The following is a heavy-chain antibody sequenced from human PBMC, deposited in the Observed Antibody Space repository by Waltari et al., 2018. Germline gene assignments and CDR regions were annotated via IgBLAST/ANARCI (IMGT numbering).Heavy chain of an antibody. Sequence: QVQLQQSGPGLVKPSQTLSLTCAISGDSVSSNRAAWNWIRQSPSRGLEWLGRTYYRSKWYNDYAVSVKSRITINPDTSKNQFSLQLNSVTPEDTAVYYCARVPWGAGVVITYYFDYWGQGTLVTVSS. CDR3: ARVPWGAGVVITYYFDY. D-gene: IGHD3-3*01. J-gene: IGHJ4*02. CDR2: TYYRSKWYN. V-gene: IGHV6-1*01. CDR1: GDSVSSNRAA.